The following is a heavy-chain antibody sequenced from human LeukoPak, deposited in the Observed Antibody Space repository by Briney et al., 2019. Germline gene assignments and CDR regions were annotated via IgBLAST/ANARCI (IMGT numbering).Heavy chain of an antibody. CDR3: ARDPRGPAGYDSPARDTFDY. J-gene: IGHJ4*02. CDR2: IFYDGTIQ. CDR1: GFTFTHYA. V-gene: IGHV3-30*03. D-gene: IGHD3-22*01. Sequence: PGGSLRLSCAASGFTFTHYAMHWVRQTPGKVLEWVAVIFYDGTIQCYSDSVRGRLIVSRDNPKNTLYLQMNSLRAEDTAVYYCARDPRGPAGYDSPARDTFDYWGQGTLVTVSS.